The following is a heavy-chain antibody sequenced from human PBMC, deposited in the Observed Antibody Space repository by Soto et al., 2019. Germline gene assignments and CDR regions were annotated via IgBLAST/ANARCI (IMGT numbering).Heavy chain of an antibody. Sequence: GESLKISCKASGYSFTSYYIGWVRQVPGRGLEWMGIIYPADSDSRYSPSFQGQVTISVDKSITTAYLQWSGLKASDTAMYYCARLRAYSSSSFYFDNWGQGTLVTVSS. D-gene: IGHD6-6*01. J-gene: IGHJ4*02. V-gene: IGHV5-51*01. CDR3: ARLRAYSSSSFYFDN. CDR1: GYSFTSYY. CDR2: IYPADSDS.